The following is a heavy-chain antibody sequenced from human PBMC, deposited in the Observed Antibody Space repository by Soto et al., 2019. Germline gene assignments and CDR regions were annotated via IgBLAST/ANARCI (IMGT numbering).Heavy chain of an antibody. V-gene: IGHV4-39*01. CDR2: VYYRGRS. J-gene: IGHJ4*02. CDR3: VSQRTSVLSQAYFDY. Sequence: SETLSLTCTVSCGSVINSNYCWGWIRQSPGKGLEWIGSVYYRGRSYSKSSVKSRITISVDTSKNQFSLNLNSVTASDTAVYFCVSQRTSVLSQAYFDYWGPGALVTVSS. D-gene: IGHD2-8*01. CDR1: CGSVINSNYC.